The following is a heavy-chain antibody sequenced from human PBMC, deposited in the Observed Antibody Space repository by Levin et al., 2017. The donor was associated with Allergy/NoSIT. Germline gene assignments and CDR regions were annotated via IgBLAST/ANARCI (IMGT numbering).Heavy chain of an antibody. J-gene: IGHJ3*02. V-gene: IGHV3-7*04. Sequence: ASVKVSCAASGFPFSSYWMSWVRQAPGKGLEWVANIKQDGSEEYYADSVKGRFTISRDNAKNSLYLQMNRLRVEDTAVYYCARIGAAVTARAAFDIWGQGTMVTVSS. CDR3: ARIGAAVTARAAFDI. CDR2: IKQDGSEE. CDR1: GFPFSSYW. D-gene: IGHD2-21*02.